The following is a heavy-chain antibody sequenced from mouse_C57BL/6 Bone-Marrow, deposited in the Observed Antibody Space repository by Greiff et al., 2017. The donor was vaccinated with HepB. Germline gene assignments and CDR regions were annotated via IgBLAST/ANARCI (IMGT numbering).Heavy chain of an antibody. V-gene: IGHV5-4*01. CDR1: GFTFSSYA. CDR3: ARFYYDYSLDY. CDR2: ISDGGSYT. Sequence: EVQRVESGGGLVKPGGSLKLSCAASGFTFSSYAMSWVRQTPEKRLEWVATISDGGSYTYYPDNVKGRFTISRDNAKNNLYLQMSHLKSEDTAMYYCARFYYDYSLDYWGQGTTLTVSS. D-gene: IGHD2-4*01. J-gene: IGHJ2*01.